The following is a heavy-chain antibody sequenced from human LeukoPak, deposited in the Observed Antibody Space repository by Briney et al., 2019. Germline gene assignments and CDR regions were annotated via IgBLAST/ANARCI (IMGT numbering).Heavy chain of an antibody. CDR3: ARHPAVTTVTFDY. D-gene: IGHD4-17*01. J-gene: IGHJ4*02. CDR1: RGSISSSNYY. CDR2: IYYSGST. V-gene: IGHV4-39*01. Sequence: SETLSLTCTVSRGSISSSNYYWGWIRQPPGKGLEWLGSIYYSGSTYYNPPLKSRVTISVDTSKNQFSLKLNSVTAADTAMYYCARHPAVTTVTFDYWGQGTLVTVSS.